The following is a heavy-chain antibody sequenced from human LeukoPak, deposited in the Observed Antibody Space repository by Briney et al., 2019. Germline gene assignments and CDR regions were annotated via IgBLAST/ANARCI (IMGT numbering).Heavy chain of an antibody. Sequence: SETLSLTCTASDVSISNYYWTWIRQPAGKGLEWIGRLYIGRETDYNPSLKSRVTMSVDTSNSQFSLRLTSVTAADTATYYCARESRVLIGDGYYLDSWGPGTLITVSS. CDR3: ARESRVLIGDGYYLDS. D-gene: IGHD3-3*01. V-gene: IGHV4-4*07. CDR2: LYIGRET. J-gene: IGHJ4*02. CDR1: DVSISNYY.